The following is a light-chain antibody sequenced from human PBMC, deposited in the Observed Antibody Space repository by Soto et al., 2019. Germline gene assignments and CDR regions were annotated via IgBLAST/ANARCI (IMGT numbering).Light chain of an antibody. V-gene: IGKV3-20*01. CDR1: QSVYTSY. J-gene: IGKJ1*01. CDR2: GAS. CDR3: QQYGSSGT. Sequence: EIVLTQSPGTLSLSPGERASVSCRASQSVYTSYLAWFQQKPGQAPRLLIYGASNRATGIPDRFSGSGSGTDFTLTISRLEPEDFAVYYCQQYGSSGTFGQGTKVDIK.